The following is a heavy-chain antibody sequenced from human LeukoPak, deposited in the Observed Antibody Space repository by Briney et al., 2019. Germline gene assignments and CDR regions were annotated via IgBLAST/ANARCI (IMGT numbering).Heavy chain of an antibody. CDR3: ARGGPEWPLDY. CDR1: GFSFSTYG. D-gene: IGHD3-3*01. CDR2: IWYDGSKK. J-gene: IGHJ4*02. Sequence: GGSLRLSCAASGFSFSTYGMLWVRQAPGKGLEWVAVIWYDGSKKYYADSVKGRFTISRDNSKNTLYLQMNSLRVEDTAVYYCARGGPEWPLDYWGQGTLVTVST. V-gene: IGHV3-33*01.